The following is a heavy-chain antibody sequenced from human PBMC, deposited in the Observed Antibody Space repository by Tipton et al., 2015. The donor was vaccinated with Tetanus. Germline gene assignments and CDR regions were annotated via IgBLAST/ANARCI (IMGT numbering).Heavy chain of an antibody. CDR2: IYSSGSA. V-gene: IGHV4-31*03. J-gene: IGHJ4*02. CDR1: GGSISGGRYY. D-gene: IGHD1-26*01. CDR3: ARDQARGARGWNYFDC. Sequence: TLSLTCTVSGGSISGGRYYWSWIRQRPGRGLEWIGDIYSSGSAYSDPSLKGRVTISVDSSKNQFSLRLNSVTAADTAVYYCARDQARGARGWNYFDCWGRGTLVIVSS.